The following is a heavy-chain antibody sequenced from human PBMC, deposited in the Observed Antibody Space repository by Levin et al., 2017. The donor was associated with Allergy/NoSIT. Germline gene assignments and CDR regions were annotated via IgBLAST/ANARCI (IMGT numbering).Heavy chain of an antibody. CDR2: IYYSGST. J-gene: IGHJ5*02. CDR1: GGSISSYY. D-gene: IGHD3-9*01. V-gene: IGHV4-59*01. Sequence: PSETLSLTCTVSGGSISSYYWSWIRQPPGKGLEWIGYIYYSGSTNYNPSLKSRVTISVDTSKNQFSLKLSSVTAADTAVYYCARDRYYDILTGYYSRWFDPWGQGTLVTVSS. CDR3: ARDRYYDILTGYYSRWFDP.